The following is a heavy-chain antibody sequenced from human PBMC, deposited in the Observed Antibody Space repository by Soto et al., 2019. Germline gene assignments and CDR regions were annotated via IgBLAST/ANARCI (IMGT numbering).Heavy chain of an antibody. CDR3: ARDFLRGYGPDY. D-gene: IGHD2-15*01. J-gene: IGHJ4*02. Sequence: GGSLRLSCAASGFTFSTYNMNWVRQAPGKGLEWVSYIRGSGAIYYADSVQGRFTMSRDNAKNSLYLQMNSLRAEDTAVYYCARDFLRGYGPDYWGQGTLVTAPQ. CDR2: IRGSGAI. V-gene: IGHV3-48*01. CDR1: GFTFSTYN.